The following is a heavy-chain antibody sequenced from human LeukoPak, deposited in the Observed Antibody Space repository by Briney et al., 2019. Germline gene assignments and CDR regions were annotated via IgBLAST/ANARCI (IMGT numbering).Heavy chain of an antibody. CDR2: IYYSGST. CDR3: ARVHYDFWSGYYLDY. J-gene: IGHJ4*02. D-gene: IGHD3-3*01. Sequence: SETLSLTCTVSGGSISSYYWSWIRQPPGKGLEWIGYIYYSGSTNYNPSLKSRVTISVDTSKNQFSLKLSSVTAADTAVYYRARVHYDFWSGYYLDYWGQGTLVTVSS. V-gene: IGHV4-59*01. CDR1: GGSISSYY.